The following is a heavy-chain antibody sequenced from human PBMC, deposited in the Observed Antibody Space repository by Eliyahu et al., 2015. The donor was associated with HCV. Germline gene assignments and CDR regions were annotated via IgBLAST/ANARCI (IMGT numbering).Heavy chain of an antibody. V-gene: IGHV3-33*05. CDR2: ISYDGSHK. Sequence: QVQLVESGGGVVQPGRSLRLSCAASGFIFSDYGMHWVRQTPGKALGWVAVISYDGSHKYYADSVKGRFTISRDNSKNTLYLQMNSLRVEDSAAYYCARDSTQLIHSLNDYWGQGTLVTVSS. CDR3: ARDSTQLIHSLNDY. CDR1: GFIFSDYG. J-gene: IGHJ4*02. D-gene: IGHD6-13*01.